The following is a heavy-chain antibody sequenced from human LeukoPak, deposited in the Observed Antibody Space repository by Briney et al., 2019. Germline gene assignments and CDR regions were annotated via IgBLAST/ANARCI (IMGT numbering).Heavy chain of an antibody. V-gene: IGHV3-30*02. CDR2: IRHDGSNK. CDR1: GFTFSDFG. Sequence: PGGSLRLSCAASGFTFSDFGMEWVRQAPGKGLEWVAFIRHDGSNKYYADSVKGRFTISRDNSKNTLDLQMNSLRPDDTAVYYCAKDFDGPDNWGQGTPVTVSS. J-gene: IGHJ4*02. CDR3: AKDFDGPDN. D-gene: IGHD4-17*01.